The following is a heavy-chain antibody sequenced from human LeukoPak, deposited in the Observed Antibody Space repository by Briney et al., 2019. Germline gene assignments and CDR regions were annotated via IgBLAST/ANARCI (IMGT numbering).Heavy chain of an antibody. CDR2: MTPNSGDT. V-gene: IGHV1-8*01. J-gene: IGHJ2*01. D-gene: IGHD4-23*01. Sequence: ASVKVSCKASGYTFTSYDINWVRQATGQGLEWMGWMTPNSGDTGYAQKFQGRVTMTRNTSISTAYMELSSLRSEDTAVYYCARVPVVTPRASRIKRYFDLWGRGTLVTASS. CDR1: GYTFTSYD. CDR3: ARVPVVTPRASRIKRYFDL.